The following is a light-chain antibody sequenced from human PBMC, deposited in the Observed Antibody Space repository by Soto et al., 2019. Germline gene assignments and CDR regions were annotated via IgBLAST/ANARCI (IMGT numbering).Light chain of an antibody. Sequence: DIQMTQSPPTLSASVGDRVTITCRASRGISSWLAWYQQKPGKAPKLLIYKASSLEGGVPSRFSGSGSGTEFTLTISILQPDDFATYYCQQYSSFSWTFGQGTKVEIK. CDR3: QQYSSFSWT. J-gene: IGKJ1*01. CDR2: KAS. CDR1: RGISSW. V-gene: IGKV1-5*03.